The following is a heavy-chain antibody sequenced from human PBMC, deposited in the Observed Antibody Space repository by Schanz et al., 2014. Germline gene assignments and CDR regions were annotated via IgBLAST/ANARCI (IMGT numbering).Heavy chain of an antibody. Sequence: QVQLQESGPGLVKPSETLSLTCTVSGGSVSTYKWGWIRQPPGKGLEYIGLISYGGLSDYNTSLKSRVTISLDTSKNQVSLNLNSVTAADTAVYYCASEWSAFDFWGQGALVSVSS. CDR2: ISYGGLS. CDR1: GGSVSTYK. D-gene: IGHD3-3*01. CDR3: ASEWSAFDF. V-gene: IGHV4-59*02. J-gene: IGHJ4*02.